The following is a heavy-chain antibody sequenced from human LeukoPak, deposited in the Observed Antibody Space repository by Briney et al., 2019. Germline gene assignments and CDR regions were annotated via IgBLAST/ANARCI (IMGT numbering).Heavy chain of an antibody. Sequence: ASVKVSCKASGYTFTSCGISWVRQAPGQGLEWLGWISAYNGNTNYAQKLQGRVTMTTDTSTSTAYTELRSLRSDDTAVYYCARGGYSYGYHYFDYWGQGTLVTVSS. J-gene: IGHJ4*02. D-gene: IGHD5-18*01. V-gene: IGHV1-18*01. CDR3: ARGGYSYGYHYFDY. CDR2: ISAYNGNT. CDR1: GYTFTSCG.